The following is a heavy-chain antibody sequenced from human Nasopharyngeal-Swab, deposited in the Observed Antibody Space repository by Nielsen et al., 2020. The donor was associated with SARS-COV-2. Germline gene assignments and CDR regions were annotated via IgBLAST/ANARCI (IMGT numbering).Heavy chain of an antibody. J-gene: IGHJ4*02. D-gene: IGHD3-22*01. CDR2: IYAGGST. CDR1: GFRVSTKY. V-gene: IGHV3-66*01. Sequence: GESLKISCAASGFRVSTKYMSWVRQAPGKGLEWVSSIYAGGSTYYADSVKGRFTISRDNSKNTLYLQMNSLRAEDTAVYYCARGDDSSGYPYSHDYWGQGTLVTVSS. CDR3: ARGDDSSGYPYSHDY.